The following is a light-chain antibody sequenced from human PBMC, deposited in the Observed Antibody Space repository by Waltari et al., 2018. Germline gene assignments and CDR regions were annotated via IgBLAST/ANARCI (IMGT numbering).Light chain of an antibody. V-gene: IGKV1-39*01. Sequence: DVQVTQSPSSLSASVGDRVTPTCRASQAIGTSLNWYQHKIGKVPQLLISAASSLQTGVPSRFSGRGAGTDFTLTISRLQPEDFTTYYCQQSYSRPRTFGQGTKLEI. CDR3: QQSYSRPRT. CDR1: QAIGTS. J-gene: IGKJ1*01. CDR2: AAS.